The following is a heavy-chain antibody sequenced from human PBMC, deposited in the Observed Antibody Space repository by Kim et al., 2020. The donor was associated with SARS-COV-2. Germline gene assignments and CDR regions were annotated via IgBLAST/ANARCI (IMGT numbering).Heavy chain of an antibody. V-gene: IGHV4-34*01. D-gene: IGHD3-10*01. CDR2: INHSGST. Sequence: WSRIRQPQGKGLEWIGEINHSGSTNYNPSLKSRVTISVDTSKNQFSLKLSSVTAADTAVYYCARGGYYGSGSYTRAGVYWYFDLWGRGTLAT. J-gene: IGHJ2*01. CDR3: ARGGYYGSGSYTRAGVYWYFDL.